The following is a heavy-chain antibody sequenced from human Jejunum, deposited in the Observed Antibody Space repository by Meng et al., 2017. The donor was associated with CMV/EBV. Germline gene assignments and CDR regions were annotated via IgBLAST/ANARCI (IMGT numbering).Heavy chain of an antibody. D-gene: IGHD3-22*01. CDR2: ISWSSGVT. V-gene: IGHV3-9*01. J-gene: IGHJ4*02. CDR1: FNVYA. Sequence: FNVYAMLWVRPAPGKGLEWVSGISWSSGVTGYADSVKGRFTISRDNAKNSLYLQMNSLRPEDTAVYYCARSTRGYFDITGYFDYWGQGALVTVSS. CDR3: ARSTRGYFDITGYFDY.